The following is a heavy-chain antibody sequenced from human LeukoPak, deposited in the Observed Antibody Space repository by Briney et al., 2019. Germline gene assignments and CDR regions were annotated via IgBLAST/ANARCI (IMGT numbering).Heavy chain of an antibody. V-gene: IGHV1-46*01. J-gene: IGHJ4*02. CDR2: ISPSGDST. CDR1: GFTFTNHF. CDR3: ARAEDQDFDY. Sequence: ASVTVSCKTSGFTFTNHFMHWVRQAPGQGLEWMGIISPSGDSTSYAQKFQGRVTMTRDTSTSTLYMELSSLRSEDTAMYYCARAEDQDFDYWGQGTLVTVSS. D-gene: IGHD2-15*01.